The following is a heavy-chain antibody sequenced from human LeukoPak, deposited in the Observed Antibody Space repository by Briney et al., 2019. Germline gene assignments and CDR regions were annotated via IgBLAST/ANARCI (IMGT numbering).Heavy chain of an antibody. CDR1: GYTFTSYT. Sequence: ASVKVSCKASGYTFTSYTIMWVRQAPGQGLEWMGWISVYNGDTYYARNSQGRDTMTTDTSTSTAYMELRSLRSDDTAVYYCARVKIFGVAISNWFDPWGQGTLVTVSS. J-gene: IGHJ5*02. V-gene: IGHV1-18*01. CDR3: ARVKIFGVAISNWFDP. CDR2: ISVYNGDT. D-gene: IGHD3-3*01.